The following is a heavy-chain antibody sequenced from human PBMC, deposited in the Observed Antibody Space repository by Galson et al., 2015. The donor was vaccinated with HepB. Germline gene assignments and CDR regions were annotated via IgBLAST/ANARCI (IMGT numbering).Heavy chain of an antibody. CDR1: GFTFSGSA. D-gene: IGHD6-13*01. Sequence: SLRLSCAASGFTFSGSAMHWVGQASGKGLEWVGRIRSKANSYATAYAASVKGRFTISRDDSKNTAYLQMNSLKTEDTAVYYCTRHPYSSSYGIDYWGQGTLVTVSS. J-gene: IGHJ4*02. CDR2: IRSKANSYAT. CDR3: TRHPYSSSYGIDY. V-gene: IGHV3-73*01.